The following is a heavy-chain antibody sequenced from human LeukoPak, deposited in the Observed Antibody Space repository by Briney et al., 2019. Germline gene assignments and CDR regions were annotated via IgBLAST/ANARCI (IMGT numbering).Heavy chain of an antibody. V-gene: IGHV4-39*01. Sequence: SETLSLTCTVSGSSISSNGYYWGWIRQPPGKGLEWIASIYYSGSTYYNPSLKSRVTISVDTSKNQLSLKLSSLTAADTAVYYCARHEYSGSYYGLSWFDPWGQGTLVTVSS. J-gene: IGHJ5*02. D-gene: IGHD1-26*01. CDR3: ARHEYSGSYYGLSWFDP. CDR2: IYYSGST. CDR1: GSSISSNGYY.